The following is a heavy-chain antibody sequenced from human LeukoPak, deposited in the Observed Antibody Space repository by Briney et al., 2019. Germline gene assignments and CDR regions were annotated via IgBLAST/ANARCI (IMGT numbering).Heavy chain of an antibody. J-gene: IGHJ6*02. D-gene: IGHD4-17*01. CDR3: ARDWAYGDPPQNYYYYGMDV. CDR1: GGSISSYY. CDR2: IYYSGST. V-gene: IGHV4-59*01. Sequence: SETLSLTCTVSGGSISSYYWSWIRQPPGKGLEWIGYIYYSGSTNYNPSLKSRVTISVDTSKNQFSLKLSFVTAADTAVYYCARDWAYGDPPQNYYYYGMDVWGQGTTVTVSS.